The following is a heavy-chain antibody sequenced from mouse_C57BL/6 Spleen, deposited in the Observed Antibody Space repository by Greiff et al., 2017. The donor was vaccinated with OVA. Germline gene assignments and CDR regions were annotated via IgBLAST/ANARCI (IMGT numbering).Heavy chain of an antibody. V-gene: IGHV3-6*01. CDR2: ISYDGSN. Sequence: EVQLVESGPGLVKPSQSLSLTCSVTGYSITSGYYWNWIRQFPGNKLEWMGYISYDGSNNYNPSLKNRISITRDTSKNQFFLKLNSVTTEDTATYYCAREYYWGQGTTLTVSS. CDR3: AREYY. J-gene: IGHJ2*01. CDR1: GYSITSGYY.